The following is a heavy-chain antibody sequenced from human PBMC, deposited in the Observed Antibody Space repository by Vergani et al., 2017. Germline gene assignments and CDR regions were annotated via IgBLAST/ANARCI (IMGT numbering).Heavy chain of an antibody. CDR2: INPNSGGT. J-gene: IGHJ5*02. V-gene: IGHV1-2*02. CDR1: GYTFTGVF. CDR3: AKYXYCGSTILYDWFDH. D-gene: IGHD2-2*03. Sequence: QVQLVQSGAEVKKPGASVQFSCKAFGYTFTGVFMHWVRQAPGQGLAWMGWINPNSGGTNCAKKYQGRVTITRNTSISTAYMALSRLRSADTAVYYCAKYXYCGSTILYDWFDHWGQGTLVTVSS.